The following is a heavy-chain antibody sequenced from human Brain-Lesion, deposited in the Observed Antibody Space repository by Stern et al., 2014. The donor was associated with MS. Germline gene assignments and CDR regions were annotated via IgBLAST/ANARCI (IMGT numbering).Heavy chain of an antibody. D-gene: IGHD2-2*01. V-gene: IGHV4-61*02. CDR1: GGSISSGGYY. CDR2: IFNSGST. Sequence: VQLVESGPGLVKPSQTLSLSCTVSGGSISSGGYYWSWIRQPAGKGLEWIGRIFNSGSTSYNPSPKSRGNISKNKSNNQSSLRLNSLPAADTAVYYCARGRVVPGFQYYATDVWGQGTTVIVSS. J-gene: IGHJ6*02. CDR3: ARGRVVPGFQYYATDV.